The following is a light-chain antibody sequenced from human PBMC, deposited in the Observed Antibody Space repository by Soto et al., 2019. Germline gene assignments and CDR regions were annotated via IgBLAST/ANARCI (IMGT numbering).Light chain of an antibody. V-gene: IGLV2-8*01. CDR3: SSYAGSNFCV. CDR1: SSDVGGYNY. J-gene: IGLJ3*02. CDR2: EVS. Sequence: QSVLTQPPSASGSPGQSVTISCTGTSSDVGGYNYVSWYQQHPGKAPKLMIYEVSKRPSGVPDRFSGSKSGNTASLTVSGLQAEDEADYYCSSYAGSNFCVFGGGTKVTVL.